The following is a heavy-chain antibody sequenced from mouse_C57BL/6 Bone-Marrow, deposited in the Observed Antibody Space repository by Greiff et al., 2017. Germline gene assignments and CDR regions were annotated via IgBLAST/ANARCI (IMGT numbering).Heavy chain of an antibody. D-gene: IGHD1-1*01. Sequence: EVMLVESGGGLVKPGGSLKLSCAASGFTFSSYTMSWVRQTPEQRLEWVATISGGGGNTYSPESVKGRFTFYRDNAKNTLYLQISRLRSEDTAWYYCASLTITAVGRGFYAMDYGGQGTSVTGSS. J-gene: IGHJ4*01. CDR2: ISGGGGNT. CDR3: ASLTITAVGRGFYAMDY. V-gene: IGHV5-9*01. CDR1: GFTFSSYT.